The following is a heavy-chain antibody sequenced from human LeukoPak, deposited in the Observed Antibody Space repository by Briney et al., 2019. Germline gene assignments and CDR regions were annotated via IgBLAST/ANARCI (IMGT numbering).Heavy chain of an antibody. CDR2: ISSSSSYT. CDR3: AREVNTAAGTQVDY. V-gene: IGHV3-11*06. J-gene: IGHJ4*02. CDR1: GFTFSDYY. Sequence: KSGGSLRLSCAASGFTFSDYYMSWIRQAPGKGLEWVSYISSSSSYTKYADSVEGRFTISRDNTKNSLYLQMNSLRAEDTAVYYCAREVNTAAGTQVDYWGQGTLDTVSS. D-gene: IGHD6-13*01.